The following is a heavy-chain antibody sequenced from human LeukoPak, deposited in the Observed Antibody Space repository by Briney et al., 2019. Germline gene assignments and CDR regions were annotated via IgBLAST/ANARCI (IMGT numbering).Heavy chain of an antibody. CDR2: ITSSSSYI. CDR1: GFTFSSYT. D-gene: IGHD3-22*01. V-gene: IGHV3-21*01. J-gene: IGHJ4*02. Sequence: GGSLRLSCAASGFTFSSYTMNWVRQAPGKGLEWVSSITSSSSYISDADSVKDRFTISRDNAKNSLYLQMNSLRAEDTAVYYCASNYDSSGYYGLDYWGQGTLVTVTS. CDR3: ASNYDSSGYYGLDY.